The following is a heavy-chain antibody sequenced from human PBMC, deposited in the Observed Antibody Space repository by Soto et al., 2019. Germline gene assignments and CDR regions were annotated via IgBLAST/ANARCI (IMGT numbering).Heavy chain of an antibody. Sequence: ASVKVSCKASGYNLTGYYMHWERQGPGQGLEWMGWINPNSGGTNYAQKFQDRVTMTKDTTISTDNMELSRLRSDDTAVYCCTRIAAVGNWFNPWGQRTPVTISS. CDR3: TRIAAVGNWFNP. J-gene: IGHJ5*02. V-gene: IGHV1-2*02. D-gene: IGHD6-13*01. CDR1: GYNLTGYY. CDR2: INPNSGGT.